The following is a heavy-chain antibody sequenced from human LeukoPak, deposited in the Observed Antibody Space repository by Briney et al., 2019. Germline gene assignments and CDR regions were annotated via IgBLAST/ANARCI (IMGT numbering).Heavy chain of an antibody. J-gene: IGHJ4*02. V-gene: IGHV3-7*03. CDR2: IKKDGSEK. CDR1: GFIFSGSW. CDR3: TTDTWYSAGH. Sequence: GGSLRLSCTASGFIFSGSWMAWIRQAPGKGLEWVAIIKKDGSEKHYVDSMKGRFTISRDNAKNSLFLQMNSLRAEDTAIYYCTTDTWYSAGHWGQGTLVTVSS. D-gene: IGHD2-15*01.